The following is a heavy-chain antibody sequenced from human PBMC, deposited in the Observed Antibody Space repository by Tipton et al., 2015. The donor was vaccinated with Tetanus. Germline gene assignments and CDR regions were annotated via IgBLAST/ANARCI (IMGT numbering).Heavy chain of an antibody. D-gene: IGHD4-17*01. CDR3: ARDRDGDYAAFDY. J-gene: IGHJ4*02. CDR2: IFSGGST. V-gene: IGHV3-66*01. CDR1: GFTVSDNH. Sequence: SLRLSCAASGFTVSDNHMTWLRQTPGRGLEWVSLIFSGGSTYYADSVKGRFTISRDNSKNTLFLQMNSLRAEDTAMYYCARDRDGDYAAFDYWGQGTLVTVSS.